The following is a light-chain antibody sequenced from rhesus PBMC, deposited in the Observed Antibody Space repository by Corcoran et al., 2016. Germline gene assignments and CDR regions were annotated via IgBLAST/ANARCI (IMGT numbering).Light chain of an antibody. V-gene: IGKV1-32*02. J-gene: IGKJ4*01. CDR1: QGISSY. CDR2: NAN. Sequence: DIQMSQSPSSLSAFVGDRVTITCRASQGISSYLNWYQQKRGKAPKLLIYNANSLASGVPSRFSGSGSGTEVTLTISSLQPEDFATYYCQQGNSNPLTFGGGTKVELK. CDR3: QQGNSNPLT.